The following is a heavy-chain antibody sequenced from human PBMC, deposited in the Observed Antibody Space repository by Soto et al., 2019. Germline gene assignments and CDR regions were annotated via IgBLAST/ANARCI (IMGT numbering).Heavy chain of an antibody. CDR2: IYYSGST. CDR1: GGSISSSSYY. D-gene: IGHD6-19*01. CDR3: IAHISSGWYGAYYYYGMDV. V-gene: IGHV4-39*01. Sequence: SETLSLTCTVSGGSISSSSYYWGWIRQPPGKGLEWIGSIYYSGSTYYNPSLKSRVTISVDTSKNQFSLKLSSVTAADTAVYYCIAHISSGWYGAYYYYGMDVWGQGTTVTVSS. J-gene: IGHJ6*02.